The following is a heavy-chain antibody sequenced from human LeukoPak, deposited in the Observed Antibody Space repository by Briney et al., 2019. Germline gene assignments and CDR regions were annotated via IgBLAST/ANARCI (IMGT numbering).Heavy chain of an antibody. D-gene: IGHD5-24*01. CDR1: GFTFSSYG. J-gene: IGHJ5*02. CDR2: ISYDGSNK. CDR3: AKDPMSRWLRLSWFDP. Sequence: GGSLRLSCAASGFTFSSYGMHWVRQAPGKGLEWVAVISYDGSNKYYADSVKGRFTISRDNSKNTLYLQMNSLRAEDTAVYYCAKDPMSRWLRLSWFDPWGQGTLVTVSS. V-gene: IGHV3-30*18.